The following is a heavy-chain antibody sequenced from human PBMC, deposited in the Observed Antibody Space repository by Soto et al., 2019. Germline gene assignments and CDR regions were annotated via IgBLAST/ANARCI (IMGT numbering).Heavy chain of an antibody. V-gene: IGHV4-39*01. CDR2: IYYSGST. Sequence: QLQLQESGPGLVKPSETLSLTCTVSGGSISSSSYYWGWIRQPPGKGLEWIGSIYYSGSTYYNPSLKSRVTISVDTSKNQFSLKLSSVTAADTAVYYCARHRSDILTGYYIWYFDLWGRGTLVTVSS. D-gene: IGHD3-9*01. CDR1: GGSISSSSYY. J-gene: IGHJ2*01. CDR3: ARHRSDILTGYYIWYFDL.